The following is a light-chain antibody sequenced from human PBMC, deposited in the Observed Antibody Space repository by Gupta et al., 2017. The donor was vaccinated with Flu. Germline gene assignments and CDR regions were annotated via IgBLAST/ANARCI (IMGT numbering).Light chain of an antibody. J-gene: IGLJ3*02. CDR3: QSYDSSLSGPWV. V-gene: IGLV1-40*01. CDR1: SSNIGAGYD. CDR2: GNS. Sequence: QSVLTQPPSVSRAPGQRVTIPCTGSSSNIGAGYDVHWYQQLPGTAPKLLIYGNSNRPSGVPDRFSGSKSGTSASLAITGLQAEDEADYYCQSYDSSLSGPWVFGGGTKLTVL.